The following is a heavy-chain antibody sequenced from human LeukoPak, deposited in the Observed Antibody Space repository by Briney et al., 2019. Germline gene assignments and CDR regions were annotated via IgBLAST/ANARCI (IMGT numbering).Heavy chain of an antibody. V-gene: IGHV4-38-2*02. CDR2: MYHSGST. D-gene: IGHD6-13*01. CDR3: ARLIGYSSSPHFDY. J-gene: IGHJ4*02. CDR1: GYSISSGYY. Sequence: SETLSLTCTVSGYSISSGYYWCWMRQHPGKGLEWMGSMYHSGSTYYNPSLKSRVTISVDTSKNQFSLRLSSVTAADTAVYYCARLIGYSSSPHFDYWGQGILVTVSS.